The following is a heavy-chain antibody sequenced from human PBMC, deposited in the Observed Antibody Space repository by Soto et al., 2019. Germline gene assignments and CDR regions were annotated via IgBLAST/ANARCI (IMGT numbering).Heavy chain of an antibody. V-gene: IGHV3-23*01. CDR1: GFTFSSYA. D-gene: IGHD3-16*02. Sequence: GGSLRLSCAASGFTFSSYAMSWVRQAPGKGLEWVSAISGSGGSTYYADSVKGRFTISRDNSKNTLYLQMNSLRAEDTAVYYFSKNMITFGGVIVHLGSVDYWGQGT. J-gene: IGHJ4*03. CDR2: ISGSGGST. CDR3: SKNMITFGGVIVHLGSVDY.